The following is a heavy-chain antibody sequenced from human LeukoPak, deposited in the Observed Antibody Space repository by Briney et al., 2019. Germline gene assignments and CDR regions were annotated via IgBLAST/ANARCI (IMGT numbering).Heavy chain of an antibody. CDR1: GFTFSSYW. D-gene: IGHD3-10*01. CDR3: AKLAKYLYGWETYYFFEH. CDR2: IKQDGSEK. Sequence: GGSLRLFCAASGFTFSSYWMSWVRQAPGKGLEWVANIKQDGSEKYYVDSVKGRFTISRDNAKNSLYLQMNSLRAEDTAVYYCAKLAKYLYGWETYYFFEHWGQGTPVTASS. V-gene: IGHV3-7*01. J-gene: IGHJ4*02.